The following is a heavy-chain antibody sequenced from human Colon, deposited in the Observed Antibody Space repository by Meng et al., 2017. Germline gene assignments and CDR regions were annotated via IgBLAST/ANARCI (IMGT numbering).Heavy chain of an antibody. J-gene: IGHJ5*01. CDR1: GFSLNTDGVA. Sequence: QITLKEFGPTLVKPTQTLTLTCSFSGFSLNTDGVAVGWIRQPPGKAPEWLALIYWDDAARYSPSLKNRLSITQDAAKNQVVLTMTNMESVDTATYFCAHGVVASATLGAWFDSWGQGTLVTVSS. D-gene: IGHD2-15*01. V-gene: IGHV2-5*02. CDR2: IYWDDAA. CDR3: AHGVVASATLGAWFDS.